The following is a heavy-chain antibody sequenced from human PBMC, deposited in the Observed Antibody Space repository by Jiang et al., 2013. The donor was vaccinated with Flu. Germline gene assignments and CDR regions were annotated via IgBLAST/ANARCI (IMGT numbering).Heavy chain of an antibody. Sequence: KGLEWIGSIYYSGSTYYNPSLKSRVTISVDTSKNQFSLKLSSVTAADTAVYYCARDWSGRNDYWGQGTLVTVSS. CDR2: IYYSGST. D-gene: IGHD3-3*01. V-gene: IGHV4-39*07. J-gene: IGHJ4*02. CDR3: ARDWSGRNDY.